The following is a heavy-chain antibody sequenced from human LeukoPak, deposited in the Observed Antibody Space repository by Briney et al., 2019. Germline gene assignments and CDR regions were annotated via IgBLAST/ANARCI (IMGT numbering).Heavy chain of an antibody. J-gene: IGHJ5*02. Sequence: SETLSLTCTVSGGSISSYYWSWIRQPPGKGLEWIGYIYYSGSTNYNPSLKSRVTISVDTSKNQFSLKLSSVTAADTAVCYCARHVGAAMVTGFDPWGQGTLVTVSS. D-gene: IGHD5-18*01. V-gene: IGHV4-59*08. CDR1: GGSISSYY. CDR2: IYYSGST. CDR3: ARHVGAAMVTGFDP.